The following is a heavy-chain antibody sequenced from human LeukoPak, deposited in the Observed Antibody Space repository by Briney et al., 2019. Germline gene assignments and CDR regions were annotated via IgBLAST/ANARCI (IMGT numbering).Heavy chain of an antibody. Sequence: SVKVSCKASGGTFSSYAISWVRQAPGQGLEWMGGIIPIFGTANYAQKFQGRVTITTDESTSTAYMELSSLRSGDTAVYYCASYTYYYDSSGYYRGGPYYYYYMDVWGKGTTVTVSS. CDR2: IIPIFGTA. CDR3: ASYTYYYDSSGYYRGGPYYYYYMDV. D-gene: IGHD3-22*01. J-gene: IGHJ6*03. CDR1: GGTFSSYA. V-gene: IGHV1-69*05.